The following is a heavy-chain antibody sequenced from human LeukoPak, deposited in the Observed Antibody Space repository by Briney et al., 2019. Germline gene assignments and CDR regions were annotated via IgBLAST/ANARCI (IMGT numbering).Heavy chain of an antibody. V-gene: IGHV3-7*03. Sequence: GGSLRLSCAASGFTFSSYWMSWVRQAPGKGLEWVANIKQDGSEKYYVDSVEGRFTISRDNAKNSLYLQMNSLRAEDTAVYYCARDNYYDSSGYYYSFYYYYGMDVWGQGTTVTVSS. CDR1: GFTFSSYW. CDR2: IKQDGSEK. CDR3: ARDNYYDSSGYYYSFYYYYGMDV. J-gene: IGHJ6*02. D-gene: IGHD3-22*01.